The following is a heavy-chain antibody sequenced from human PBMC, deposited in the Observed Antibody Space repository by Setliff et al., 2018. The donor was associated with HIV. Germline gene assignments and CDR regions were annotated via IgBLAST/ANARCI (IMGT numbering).Heavy chain of an antibody. CDR1: GFSFSTNGVG. D-gene: IGHD3-16*01. Sequence: SGPTLVNPTPTITLTCTFSGFSFSTNGVGVGWIRQPPGKALEWLALIYWDAEKLYNPSLKTRLTVTKDTSKNQVVLTMTNMDPVDTATYFCAHRLHIWDFLDYWGPGTVVPLSS. CDR3: AHRLHIWDFLDY. J-gene: IGHJ4*02. V-gene: IGHV2-5*02. CDR2: IYWDAEK.